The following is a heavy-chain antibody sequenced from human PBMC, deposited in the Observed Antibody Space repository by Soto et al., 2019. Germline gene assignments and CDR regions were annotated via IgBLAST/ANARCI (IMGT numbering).Heavy chain of an antibody. CDR3: AHSLIAAADIDDAFDI. CDR2: IYWDDDK. V-gene: IGHV2-5*02. J-gene: IGHJ3*02. CDR1: GFSLSTSGVG. Sequence: SGPTLVNPTQTLTLTCTFSGFSLSTSGVGVGWIRQPPGKALEWLALIYWDDDKRYSPSLKSRLTITKDTSKNQMVLTMTNMDPVDTATYYCAHSLIAAADIDDAFDIWGQGTMVTVSS. D-gene: IGHD6-13*01.